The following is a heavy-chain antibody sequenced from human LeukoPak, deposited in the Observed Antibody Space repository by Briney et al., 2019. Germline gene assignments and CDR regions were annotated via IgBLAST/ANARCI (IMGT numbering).Heavy chain of an antibody. D-gene: IGHD3-3*01. J-gene: IGHJ4*02. Sequence: SETLSLTCTVSGYSISSGYYWGWIRQPPGKGLEWIGSIYHSGSTYYNPSLKSRVTISVDTSKNQLSLKLSSVTAADTAVYYCARVLEAEWLADYWGQGTLVTVSS. V-gene: IGHV4-38-2*02. CDR3: ARVLEAEWLADY. CDR2: IYHSGST. CDR1: GYSISSGYY.